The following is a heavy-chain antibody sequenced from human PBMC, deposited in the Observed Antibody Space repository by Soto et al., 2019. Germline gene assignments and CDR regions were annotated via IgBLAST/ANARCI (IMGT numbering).Heavy chain of an antibody. Sequence: RASVKVSCKASGGTFSSYAISWVRQAPGQGLEWMGGIIPIFGTANYAQKFQGRVTITADESTSTAYMELSSLRSEDTAVYYCARDRLRPGITMVRGVVRDGMDVWGQGTTVTVSS. D-gene: IGHD3-10*01. CDR1: GGTFSSYA. CDR2: IIPIFGTA. V-gene: IGHV1-69*13. CDR3: ARDRLRPGITMVRGVVRDGMDV. J-gene: IGHJ6*02.